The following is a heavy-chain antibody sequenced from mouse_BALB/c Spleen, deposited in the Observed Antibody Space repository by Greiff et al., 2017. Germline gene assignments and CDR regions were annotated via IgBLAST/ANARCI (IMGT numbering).Heavy chain of an antibody. CDR3: ARDWNGSSHWYFDV. Sequence: EVQLQQSGGGLVKPGGSLKLSCAASGFTFRDYYMYWVRQTPEKRLEWVATISDGGCYTYYPDSVKGRFTISRDNAKNNLYLQMSSLKSEDTAMYYCARDWNGSSHWYFDVWGAGTTVTVSS. CDR1: GFTFRDYY. CDR2: ISDGGCYT. D-gene: IGHD1-1*01. J-gene: IGHJ1*01. V-gene: IGHV5-4*02.